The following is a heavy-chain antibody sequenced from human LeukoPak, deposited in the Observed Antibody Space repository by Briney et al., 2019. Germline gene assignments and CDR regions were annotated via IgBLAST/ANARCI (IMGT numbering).Heavy chain of an antibody. J-gene: IGHJ4*02. V-gene: IGHV1-69*01. CDR3: ATGPVTTVTTGDY. Sequence: SVKVSCKASGGTFSSYAISWVRQAPGQGLEWMGGIIPIFGTANYAQKFQGRVTITADESTSTAYMELSSLRSEDTAVYYCATGPVTTVTTGDYWGQGTLVTVSS. CDR2: IIPIFGTA. CDR1: GGTFSSYA. D-gene: IGHD4-17*01.